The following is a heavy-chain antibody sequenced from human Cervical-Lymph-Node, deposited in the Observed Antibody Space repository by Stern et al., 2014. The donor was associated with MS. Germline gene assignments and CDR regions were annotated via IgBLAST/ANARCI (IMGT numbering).Heavy chain of an antibody. CDR3: VRDTYDMSFLLGWTGGMDV. J-gene: IGHJ6*02. V-gene: IGHV3-74*01. CDR1: GFTVSSYW. D-gene: IGHD3/OR15-3a*01. CDR2: INSDGSST. Sequence: EVQLVESGGGLVQPGGSLRLSCAASGFTVSSYWMPLVRQGPEKGLEWVSRINSDGSSTSYADSVKGRFTISRDNAKNTLSLQMNSLRAEDTAVYYCVRDTYDMSFLLGWTGGMDVWGQGTTVTVSS.